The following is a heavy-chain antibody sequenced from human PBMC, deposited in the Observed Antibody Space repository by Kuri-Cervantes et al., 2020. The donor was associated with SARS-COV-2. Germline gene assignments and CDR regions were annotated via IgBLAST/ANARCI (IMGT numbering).Heavy chain of an antibody. CDR1: GFTFSTYG. V-gene: IGHV3-30*03. CDR3: ARSFEGWDV. J-gene: IGHJ6*02. CDR2: ISYDEINS. D-gene: IGHD3-9*01. Sequence: GESLKISCAASGFTFSTYGMHWVRQAPGKGLEWVALISYDEINSYYADSVKGRFTISRDNSKNTLYLQMNSLRAEDTAVYYCARSFEGWDVWGQGTTVTVSS.